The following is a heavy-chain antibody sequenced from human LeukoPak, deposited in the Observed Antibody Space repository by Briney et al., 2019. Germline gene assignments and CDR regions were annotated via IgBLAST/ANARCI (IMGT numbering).Heavy chain of an antibody. CDR1: GGSISGYY. V-gene: IGHV4-59*01. D-gene: IGHD6-19*01. Sequence: SETLSLTCTVSGGSISGYYWSWIRQPPGKGLEWIGYIYYSGSTNYNPSLKSRVTISVDTSKNQFSLKLSSVTAADTAVYYCASDGTQDSSGEGWFDPWGQGTLVTVSS. CDR2: IYYSGST. CDR3: ASDGTQDSSGEGWFDP. J-gene: IGHJ5*02.